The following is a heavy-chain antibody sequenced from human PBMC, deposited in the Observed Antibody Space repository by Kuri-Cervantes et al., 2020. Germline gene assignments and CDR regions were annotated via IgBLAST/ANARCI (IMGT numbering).Heavy chain of an antibody. J-gene: IGHJ6*03. CDR1: GYTFTSYA. Sequence: ASVKVSCKASGYTFTSYAMHWVRQAPGQRLEWMGWINAGNGNTKYSQKFQGRVTITRDTSASTAYMELSSLRSEDTAVYYCATITNGDYDVLGYYYYYMDVWGKGTTVTVSS. D-gene: IGHD4-17*01. CDR3: ATITNGDYDVLGYYYYYMDV. CDR2: INAGNGNT. V-gene: IGHV1-3*01.